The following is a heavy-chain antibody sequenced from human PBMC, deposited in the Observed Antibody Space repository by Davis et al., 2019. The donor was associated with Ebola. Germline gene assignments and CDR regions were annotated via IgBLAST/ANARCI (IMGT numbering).Heavy chain of an antibody. CDR1: GYTFTSYG. CDR3: ARGTRGYSYGHPRDYGMDV. V-gene: IGHV1-46*01. J-gene: IGHJ6*02. CDR2: INPSGGST. Sequence: ASVKVSCKASGYTFTSYGISWVRQAPGQGLEWMGIINPSGGSTFYAQKFQGRVTMTRDTSTSTVYMELSSLRSEDTAVYYCARGTRGYSYGHPRDYGMDVWGQGTTVTVSS. D-gene: IGHD5-18*01.